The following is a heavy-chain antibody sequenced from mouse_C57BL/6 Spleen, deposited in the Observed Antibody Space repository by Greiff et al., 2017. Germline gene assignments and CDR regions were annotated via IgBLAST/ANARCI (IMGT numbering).Heavy chain of an antibody. CDR1: GYTFTDYY. J-gene: IGHJ4*01. Sequence: VQLKQSGPVLVKPGASVKMSCKASGYTFTDYYMNWVKQSHGKSLEWIGVINPYNGGTSYNQKFKGKATLTVDKSSSTAYMELNSLTSEDSAVYYCARSDGYYKAMDYWGQGTSVTVSS. D-gene: IGHD2-3*01. CDR3: ARSDGYYKAMDY. CDR2: INPYNGGT. V-gene: IGHV1-19*01.